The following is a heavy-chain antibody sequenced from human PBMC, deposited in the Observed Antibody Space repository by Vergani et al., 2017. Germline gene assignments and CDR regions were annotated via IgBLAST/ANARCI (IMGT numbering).Heavy chain of an antibody. J-gene: IGHJ6*03. CDR2: IYYSGST. CDR3: ARNRFLEWIDIFDYYYYYMDV. D-gene: IGHD3-3*01. V-gene: IGHV4-59*01. Sequence: QVQLQESGPGLVKPSETLSLTCTVSGGSISSYYWSWIRQPPGKGLEWIGYIYYSGSTNYNPSLKSRVTISVDTYKNQFSLKLSSVTAADTAVYYCARNRFLEWIDIFDYYYYYMDVWGKGTTVTVSS. CDR1: GGSISSYY.